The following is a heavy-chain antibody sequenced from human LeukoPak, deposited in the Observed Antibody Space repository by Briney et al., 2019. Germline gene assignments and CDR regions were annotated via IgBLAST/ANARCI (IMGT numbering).Heavy chain of an antibody. Sequence: PGRSLRLSCAASGFTFSSYGMHWVRQAPGKGLEWVAVISYDGSNKYYADSVKGRFTISRDNSKNTLYLQMNSLRAEDTAVYYCAKDIIRYYYDSSGDYYYYGMDVWGQGTTVTVSS. CDR1: GFTFSSYG. V-gene: IGHV3-30*18. CDR2: ISYDGSNK. CDR3: AKDIIRYYYDSSGDYYYYGMDV. J-gene: IGHJ6*02. D-gene: IGHD3-22*01.